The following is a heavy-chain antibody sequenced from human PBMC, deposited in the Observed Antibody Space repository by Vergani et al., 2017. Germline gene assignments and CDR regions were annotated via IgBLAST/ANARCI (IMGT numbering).Heavy chain of an antibody. J-gene: IGHJ4*02. CDR3: ARDTLLLSYYDSSGYFDY. CDR2: IIPILGIA. CDR1: GGTFSSYT. V-gene: IGHV1-69*08. Sequence: VQLVQSGAEVKKPGSSVKVSCTASGGTFSSYTISWVRQAPGQGLEWMGGIIPILGIANYAQKFQGRVTITADKSTSTAYRELSSLRSEDTAVYYCARDTLLLSYYDSSGYFDYWGQGTLVTVSS. D-gene: IGHD3-22*01.